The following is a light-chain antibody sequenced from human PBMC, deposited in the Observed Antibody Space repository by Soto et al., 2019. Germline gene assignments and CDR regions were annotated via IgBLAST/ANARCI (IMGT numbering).Light chain of an antibody. CDR3: KQLNVNLL. J-gene: IGKJ2*01. CDR2: AAS. V-gene: IGKV1-9*01. Sequence: IQLTQSPSSLSSAIGDRVTITCRASQDIASYLAWYQQKPGNAPKLLIYAASTLHSGVPSRFSGSGSGTYFARTISSLQPEDCVTYYCKQLNVNLLFGQGTKLQIK. CDR1: QDIASY.